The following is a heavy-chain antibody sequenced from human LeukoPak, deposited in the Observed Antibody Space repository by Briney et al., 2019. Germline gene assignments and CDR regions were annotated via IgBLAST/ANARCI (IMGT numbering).Heavy chain of an antibody. J-gene: IGHJ5*02. CDR3: ARGDYGGYRWLFDP. CDR2: INHSGST. V-gene: IGHV4-34*01. D-gene: IGHD4-17*01. Sequence: PSETLSLTCAVYGGSFSGYYWSWIRQPPGKGLEWIGEINHSGSTNYNPSLKSRVTISVDTSKNQFSLKLSSVTAADTAVYYCARGDYGGYRWLFDPWGQGTLVTVSS. CDR1: GGSFSGYY.